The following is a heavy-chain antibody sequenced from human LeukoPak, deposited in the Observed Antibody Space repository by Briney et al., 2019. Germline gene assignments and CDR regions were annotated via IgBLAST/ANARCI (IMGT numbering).Heavy chain of an antibody. Sequence: ASVKVSCKASGYTFTSYDINWVRQPTGQGLEWMGWMNPNSGNTGYAQKFQGRVTMTRNTSISTAYMELSSLRSEDTAVYYCARYRRDGYNYEFDYWGQGTLVTVSS. J-gene: IGHJ4*02. CDR3: ARYRRDGYNYEFDY. V-gene: IGHV1-8*01. CDR1: GYTFTSYD. D-gene: IGHD5-24*01. CDR2: MNPNSGNT.